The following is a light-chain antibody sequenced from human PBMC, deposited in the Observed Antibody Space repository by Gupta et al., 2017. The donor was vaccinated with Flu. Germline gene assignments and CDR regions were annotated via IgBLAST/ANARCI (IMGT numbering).Light chain of an antibody. CDR2: EVS. CDR1: SSDVGGYNY. Sequence: TITCTGTSSDVGGYNYLSWYQQHPGKAPKFMIYEVSNRPTGVSNRFSGSKSGNTASLTISGLHAEDEDDYYCSSYTSSSTWVFGGGTKLTVL. V-gene: IGLV2-14*01. CDR3: SSYTSSSTWV. J-gene: IGLJ3*02.